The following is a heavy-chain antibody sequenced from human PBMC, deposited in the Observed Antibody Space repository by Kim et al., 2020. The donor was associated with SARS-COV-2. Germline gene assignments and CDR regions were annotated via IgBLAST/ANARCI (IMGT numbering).Heavy chain of an antibody. D-gene: IGHD6-6*01. CDR2: IKSKTDGGTT. Sequence: GGSLRLSCAASGFTFSNAWMSWVRQAPGKGLEWVGRIKSKTDGGTTDYAAPVKGRFTISRDDSKNTLYLQMNSLKTEDTAVYYCTTDRASIAARPDYYYGMDVWGQGTTVTVSS. J-gene: IGHJ6*02. CDR1: GFTFSNAW. CDR3: TTDRASIAARPDYYYGMDV. V-gene: IGHV3-15*01.